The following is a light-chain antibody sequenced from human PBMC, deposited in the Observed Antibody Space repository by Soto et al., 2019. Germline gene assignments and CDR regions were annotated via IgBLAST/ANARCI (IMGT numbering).Light chain of an antibody. CDR2: GAS. CDR3: QQHSHWPPWT. V-gene: IGKV3-11*01. CDR1: ENVRTF. J-gene: IGKJ1*01. Sequence: VLTQSPATLSLSPGERATLSCRASENVRTFVDWYQQKPGQAPRLLIYGASNRATDIPARFSGSGSGTDFTLTISSREPEDFAAYYCQQHSHWPPWTFGQGTRVEIQ.